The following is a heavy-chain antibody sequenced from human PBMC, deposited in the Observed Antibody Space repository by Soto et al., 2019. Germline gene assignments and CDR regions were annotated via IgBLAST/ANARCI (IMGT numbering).Heavy chain of an antibody. CDR3: AREPLGVDYAFDI. CDR2: IKQDGSEK. D-gene: IGHD3-3*01. CDR1: GFTFSSYW. Sequence: GGSLRLSCAASGFTFSSYWMSWVRQAPGKGLEWVANIKQDGSEKYYVDCVKGRFTISRDNAKNSLYLQMNSLRAEDTAVYYCAREPLGVDYAFDIWGQGTMVTVSS. V-gene: IGHV3-7*01. J-gene: IGHJ3*02.